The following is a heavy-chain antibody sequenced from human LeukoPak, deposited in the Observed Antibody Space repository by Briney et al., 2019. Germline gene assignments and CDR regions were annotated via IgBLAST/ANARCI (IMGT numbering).Heavy chain of an antibody. D-gene: IGHD6-19*01. J-gene: IGHJ4*02. CDR3: ALIPRIAVAVPFDY. Sequence: GASVKVSCKASGYTFTSYDINWVRQATGQGLEWMGWMNPNSGNTGYAQKFQGRVTMTRNTSISTAYMELSRLRSDDTAVYYCALIPRIAVAVPFDYWGRGTLVTVSS. CDR1: GYTFTSYD. V-gene: IGHV1-8*01. CDR2: MNPNSGNT.